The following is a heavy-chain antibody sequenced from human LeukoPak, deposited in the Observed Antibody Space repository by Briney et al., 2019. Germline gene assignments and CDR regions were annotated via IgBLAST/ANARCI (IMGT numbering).Heavy chain of an antibody. J-gene: IGHJ4*02. CDR1: GFTFSSYA. V-gene: IGHV3-23*01. Sequence: GGSLRLSCAASGFTFSSYAMSWVRQAPGQGLERVSAISGSGGSTYYADSVKGRFTISRDNSKNTLYLQMNSLRAEDTAVYYCAKAKKYCSGGSCYYFDYWGQGTLVTVSS. CDR3: AKAKKYCSGGSCYYFDY. D-gene: IGHD2-15*01. CDR2: ISGSGGST.